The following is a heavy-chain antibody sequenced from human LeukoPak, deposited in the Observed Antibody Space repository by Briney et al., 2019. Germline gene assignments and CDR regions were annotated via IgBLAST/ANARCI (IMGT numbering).Heavy chain of an antibody. CDR2: IYYSGST. D-gene: IGHD5-24*01. J-gene: IGHJ4*02. CDR1: GGSISGYY. Sequence: SETLSLTCSVSGGSISGYYWSWIRQPPGKGLEWIGYIYYSGSTNHNPSLKSRVTISLDTSKNQFSLKLSSVTAADTAVYYCARGARAGYNLEPFDYWGQGTLVTVSS. CDR3: ARGARAGYNLEPFDY. V-gene: IGHV4-59*08.